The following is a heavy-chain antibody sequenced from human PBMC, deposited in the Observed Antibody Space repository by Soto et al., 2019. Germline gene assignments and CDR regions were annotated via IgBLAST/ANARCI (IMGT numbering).Heavy chain of an antibody. V-gene: IGHV4-4*02. J-gene: IGHJ5*01. Sequence: SETLSLTCAVSGGSINSSNWWSWVRQPPGKGLEWIGENYHSGSTNYNPSLKSRVTISVDKSKNQFSLKLSSVTAADTAVYYCARVWTTVTNWFDPWGQGTLVTVSS. CDR2: NYHSGST. D-gene: IGHD4-17*01. CDR3: ARVWTTVTNWFDP. CDR1: GGSINSSNW.